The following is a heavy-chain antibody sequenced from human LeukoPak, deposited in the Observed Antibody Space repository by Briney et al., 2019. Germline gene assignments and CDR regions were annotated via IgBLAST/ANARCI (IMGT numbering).Heavy chain of an antibody. V-gene: IGHV3-33*01. Sequence: PGGSLRLSCAASGFTFSSYGMHWVRQAPGKGLEWVAVIWYDGSNKYYVDSAQGRFTISRDNSKNTLYLQMSSLRAEDTAVYYCARGDYYDSSGYYFPDAFDIWGQGTMVTVSS. D-gene: IGHD3-22*01. CDR3: ARGDYYDSSGYYFPDAFDI. CDR1: GFTFSSYG. CDR2: IWYDGSNK. J-gene: IGHJ3*02.